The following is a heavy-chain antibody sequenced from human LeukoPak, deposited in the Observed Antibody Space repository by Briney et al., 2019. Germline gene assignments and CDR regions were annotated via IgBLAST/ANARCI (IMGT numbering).Heavy chain of an antibody. CDR1: GGSISSTSYY. CDR3: ARQSRDYGFIWGSYREFDY. Sequence: PSETLSLTCTVSGGSISSTSYYWGWIRQPPGKGLEWIGSIYHSGSTYYNPSLKSRVTIAVDTSKNQFSLKLSSVTAADTAVYYCARQSRDYGFIWGSYREFDYWGQGTLVTVSS. J-gene: IGHJ4*02. V-gene: IGHV4-39*01. CDR2: IYHSGST. D-gene: IGHD3-16*02.